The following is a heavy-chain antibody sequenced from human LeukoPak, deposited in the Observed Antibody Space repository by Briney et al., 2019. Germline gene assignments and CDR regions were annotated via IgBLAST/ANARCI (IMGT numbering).Heavy chain of an antibody. CDR1: GFTFSSYG. D-gene: IGHD6-13*01. V-gene: IGHV3-30*03. CDR3: ASIAAAGTRFFDY. CDR2: ISYDGSNK. Sequence: PGGSLRLSCAASGFTFSSYGMYWVRQAPGKGPEWVAVISYDGSNKYYADSVKGRFTISRDNSKNTLYLQMNSLRPEDTAVYYCASIAAAGTRFFDYWGQGTLVTVSS. J-gene: IGHJ4*02.